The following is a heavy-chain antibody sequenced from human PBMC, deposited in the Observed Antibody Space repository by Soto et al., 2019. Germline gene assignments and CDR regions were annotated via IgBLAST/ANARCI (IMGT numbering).Heavy chain of an antibody. D-gene: IGHD6-13*01. CDR1: GFSLSTSGVG. Sequence: ESGPTLVNPTQTLTLTCTFSGFSLSTSGVGVGWIRQPPGKALEWLALIYWNDDKRYSPSLKSRLTITKDTSKNQVVLTMTNMDPVDTATYYCAHRLSSSRWYVRYYYYGMDVWGQGTTVTVSS. J-gene: IGHJ6*02. V-gene: IGHV2-5*01. CDR2: IYWNDDK. CDR3: AHRLSSSRWYVRYYYYGMDV.